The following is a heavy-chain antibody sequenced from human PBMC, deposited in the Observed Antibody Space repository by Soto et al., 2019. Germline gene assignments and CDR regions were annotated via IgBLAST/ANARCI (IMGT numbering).Heavy chain of an antibody. Sequence: QVQLVESGRGVVPPGRSLRLSCAASGFTFSSYGIHWVRQAPGKGLEWMAVIWYDGNSKDYGDSVRGRFTVSRDNSKNTLYLQMDSLRAEDTAVYYCARDSSSGEGFDFWGQVTLVTVSS. J-gene: IGHJ4*02. CDR1: GFTFSSYG. CDR2: IWYDGNSK. V-gene: IGHV3-33*01. D-gene: IGHD7-27*01. CDR3: ARDSSSGEGFDF.